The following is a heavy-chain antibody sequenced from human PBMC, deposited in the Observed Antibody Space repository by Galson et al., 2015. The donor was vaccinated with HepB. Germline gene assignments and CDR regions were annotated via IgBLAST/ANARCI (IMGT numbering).Heavy chain of an antibody. Sequence: SLRLSCAASGFTFSSYAMSWVRQAPGKGLEWVSAISGSGGSTYYADSVKGRFTISRDNSKNTLYLQMNSLRAEDTAVYYCAKDPSGGGIAVALMFDYWGQGTLVTVSS. D-gene: IGHD6-19*01. J-gene: IGHJ4*02. CDR3: AKDPSGGGIAVALMFDY. V-gene: IGHV3-23*01. CDR1: GFTFSSYA. CDR2: ISGSGGST.